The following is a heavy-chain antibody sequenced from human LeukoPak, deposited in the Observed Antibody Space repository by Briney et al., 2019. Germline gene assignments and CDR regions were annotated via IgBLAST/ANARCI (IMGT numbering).Heavy chain of an antibody. V-gene: IGHV3-30*04. CDR3: ARDSVAPAVHYYFDY. Sequence: PGGSLRLSCAASGFTFSSYAMHWVRQAPGTGLKWVAVISSDGSNKYDADSVKGRFTISRDNSKNTLYLQMNSLRAEDTAVYYCARDSVAPAVHYYFDYWGQGTLVTVSS. J-gene: IGHJ4*02. D-gene: IGHD2-2*01. CDR2: ISSDGSNK. CDR1: GFTFSSYA.